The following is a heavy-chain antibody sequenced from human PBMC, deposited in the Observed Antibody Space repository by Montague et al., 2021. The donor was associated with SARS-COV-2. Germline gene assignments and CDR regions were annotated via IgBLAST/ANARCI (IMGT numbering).Heavy chain of an antibody. Sequence: SETLSLTCAVSGVSISEFGWSWVRQSPTKGLEWVAFIFTKAGTSYSPSLESRLTVSLDTSKNQVSLNLTSVTAADTAVYYYARHYASGTYPLDLWGRGTLVTVSS. D-gene: IGHD3-10*01. CDR2: IFTKAGT. J-gene: IGHJ5*02. V-gene: IGHV4-4*08. CDR1: GVSISEFG. CDR3: ARHYASGTYPLDL.